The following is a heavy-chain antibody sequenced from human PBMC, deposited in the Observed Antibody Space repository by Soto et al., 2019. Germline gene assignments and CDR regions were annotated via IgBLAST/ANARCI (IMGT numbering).Heavy chain of an antibody. CDR2: IYYSGST. V-gene: IGHV4-39*01. CDR3: AGSGSYSYYFAY. J-gene: IGHJ4*02. CDR1: GGSISSSSYY. Sequence: QLQLQESGPGLVKPSETLSLTCTVSGGSISSSSYYWGWIRQPPGKGLEWIGSIYYSGSTYYNPSLKSRVTISVDTSKNQFSLKLSSVTAADTAVYYCAGSGSYSYYFAYWGQGPLVTVSS. D-gene: IGHD1-26*01.